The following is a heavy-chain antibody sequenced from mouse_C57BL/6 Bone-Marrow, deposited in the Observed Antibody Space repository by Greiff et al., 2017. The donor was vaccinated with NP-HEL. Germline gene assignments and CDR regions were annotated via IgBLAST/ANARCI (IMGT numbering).Heavy chain of an antibody. Sequence: EVKVVESGGGLVQPGGSLKLSCAASGFTFSYYYMYWVRQTPEKRLEWVAYISNGGGSTYYPDTVKGRFTISRDNAKNTLYLQMSRLKSEDTAMYYCAREGTDYPWFAYWGQGTLVTVSA. CDR2: ISNGGGST. CDR1: GFTFSYYY. J-gene: IGHJ3*01. V-gene: IGHV5-12*01. CDR3: AREGTDYPWFAY. D-gene: IGHD2-4*01.